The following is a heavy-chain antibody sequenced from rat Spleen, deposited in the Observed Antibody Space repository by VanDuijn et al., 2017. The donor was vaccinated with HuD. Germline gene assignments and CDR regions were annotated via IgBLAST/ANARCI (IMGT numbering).Heavy chain of an antibody. Sequence: EVQLVESGGGLVQPGRSLKLSCAASGFTFSNYDMAWVRQAPTKGLEWVASISYDGSSTYYRDSVEGRFTISRDNAQNTLYLQMNSLRSEDTATYYCTREGNSGYDYWGQGVMVTVSS. D-gene: IGHD4-3*01. CDR2: ISYDGSST. CDR1: GFTFSNYD. V-gene: IGHV5-7*01. CDR3: TREGNSGYDY. J-gene: IGHJ2*01.